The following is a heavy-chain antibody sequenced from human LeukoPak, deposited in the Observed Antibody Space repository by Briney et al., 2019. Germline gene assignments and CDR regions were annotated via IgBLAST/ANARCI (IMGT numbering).Heavy chain of an antibody. CDR1: GYTFTSYG. D-gene: IGHD5-18*01. Sequence: ASVKVSCKASGYTFTSYGISWVRRAPGQGLEWMGWISAYNGNTNYAQKLQGRVTMTTDTSTSTAYMELRSLRSDDTAVYYCASLGYSYASDYYYYYGMDVWGQGTTVTVSS. CDR2: ISAYNGNT. J-gene: IGHJ6*02. V-gene: IGHV1-18*01. CDR3: ASLGYSYASDYYYYYGMDV.